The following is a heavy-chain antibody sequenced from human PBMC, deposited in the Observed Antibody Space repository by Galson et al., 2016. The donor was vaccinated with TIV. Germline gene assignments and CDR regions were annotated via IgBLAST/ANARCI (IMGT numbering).Heavy chain of an antibody. CDR3: ARATNYYDNWFDP. Sequence: SVKVSCKASGVLFNSYVVVWVRQAPGQGLEWMGGIIPTFGTTNYAQRFQGRVTITADESTDTAYVELNSLTSEDTAVYYCARATNYYDNWFDPWGQGTLVTVSS. D-gene: IGHD3-10*01. CDR2: IIPTFGTT. J-gene: IGHJ5*02. CDR1: GVLFNSYV. V-gene: IGHV1-69*13.